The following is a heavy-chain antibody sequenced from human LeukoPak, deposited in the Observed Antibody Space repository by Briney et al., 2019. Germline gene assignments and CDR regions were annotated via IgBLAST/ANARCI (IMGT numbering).Heavy chain of an antibody. J-gene: IGHJ6*02. CDR2: INSDGSST. V-gene: IGHV3-74*01. D-gene: IGHD6-19*01. CDR1: GFTFSSYW. CDR3: ARDLRYSSGWPKTAHYGMDV. Sequence: GGSLRLSCAASGFTFSSYWMHWVRQAPGKGLVWVSRINSDGSSTSYADSVKGRFTISRDNAKNTLYLQMNSLRAEDTAVYYCARDLRYSSGWPKTAHYGMDVWGQGATVTVSS.